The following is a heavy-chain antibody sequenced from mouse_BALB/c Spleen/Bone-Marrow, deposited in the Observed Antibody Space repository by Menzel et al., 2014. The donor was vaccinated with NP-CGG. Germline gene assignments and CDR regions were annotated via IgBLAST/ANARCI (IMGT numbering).Heavy chain of an antibody. CDR3: ARSDYRYDPLAY. D-gene: IGHD2-14*01. Sequence: LQESGAELVMPGASVKMSCKASGYTFTDYWIHWVKQRPGQGLEWIGATDTSDDYATYNQKFKGKATLTVDESSSTAYMQFSSLTSEDSAVYYCARSDYRYDPLAYWGQGTLVTVSA. CDR1: GYTFTDYW. CDR2: TDTSDDYA. J-gene: IGHJ3*01. V-gene: IGHV1-69*01.